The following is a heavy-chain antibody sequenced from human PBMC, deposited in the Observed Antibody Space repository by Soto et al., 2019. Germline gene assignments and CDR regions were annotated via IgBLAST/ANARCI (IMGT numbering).Heavy chain of an antibody. J-gene: IGHJ4*02. V-gene: IGHV3-7*01. Sequence: LRLSCAASGFTFSSYWMSWVRQAPGKGLEWVANIKQDGSEKYYVDSVKGRFTISRDNAKNSLYLQMNSLRAEDTAVYYCARESPVSSSSNDEWGQGTLVTVS. CDR2: IKQDGSEK. CDR1: GFTFSSYW. CDR3: ARESPVSSSSNDE. D-gene: IGHD6-6*01.